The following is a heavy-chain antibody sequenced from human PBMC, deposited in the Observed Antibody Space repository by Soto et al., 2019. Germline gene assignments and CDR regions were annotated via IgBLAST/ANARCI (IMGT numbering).Heavy chain of an antibody. D-gene: IGHD1-26*01. V-gene: IGHV4-30-2*01. CDR3: AAGGGLPRYY. J-gene: IGHJ4*02. CDR2: IYQSGRT. Sequence: QLQLQESGSELVKPSQTLSLPCSFSGGSISSGGYSWSWIRQPPGYVMEWSGYIYQSGRTYYNPSLKSRVTLTVDRSMHQFSLKLRSGTAAETAVYYYAAGGGLPRYYGGQGTLVTFSS. CDR1: GGSISSGGYS.